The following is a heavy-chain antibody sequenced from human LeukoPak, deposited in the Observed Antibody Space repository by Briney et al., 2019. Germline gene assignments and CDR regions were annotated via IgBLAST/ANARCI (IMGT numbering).Heavy chain of an antibody. CDR1: GGSISSSSYY. D-gene: IGHD6-19*01. J-gene: IGHJ5*02. V-gene: IGHV4-39*01. CDR2: IYYSGST. Sequence: SETLSLTCTVSGGSISSSSYYWGWIRQPPGKGLEWIGSIYYSGSTYYNPSLKSRVTISVDTSKNQFSLKLSSVTAADTAVYYCARLSSGWSVWWFDPWGQGTLVTVSS. CDR3: ARLSSGWSVWWFDP.